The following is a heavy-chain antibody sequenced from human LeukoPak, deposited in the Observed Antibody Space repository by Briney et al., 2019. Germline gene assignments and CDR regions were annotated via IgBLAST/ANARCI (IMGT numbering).Heavy chain of an antibody. CDR3: AKDSGSYYFDY. CDR2: ISGSGGST. Sequence: GGSLRLSCAASGFTFSSYAMSWVRQAPGKGLEWVSAISGSGGSTYYADSVKGRFTISRDNAKNSLYLQMNSLRAEDTALYYCAKDSGSYYFDYWGQGTLVTVSS. D-gene: IGHD1-26*01. CDR1: GFTFSSYA. V-gene: IGHV3-23*01. J-gene: IGHJ4*02.